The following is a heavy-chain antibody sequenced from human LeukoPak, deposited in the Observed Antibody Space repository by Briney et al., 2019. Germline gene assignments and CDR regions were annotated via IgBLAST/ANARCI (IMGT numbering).Heavy chain of an antibody. CDR1: GFPLGDYV. V-gene: IGHV3-49*04. CDR2: IRSKAYGGTT. J-gene: IGHJ4*02. Sequence: TGGSLRLSFTAPGFPLGDYVMTWVPWAPGKGVGGVGVIRSKAYGGTTEYATSVKGRFTISRDDSKSIAYLQMNSLKTEDTAVYYCTRVSVDTAMVYWGQGTLVTVSS. CDR3: TRVSVDTAMVY. D-gene: IGHD5-18*01.